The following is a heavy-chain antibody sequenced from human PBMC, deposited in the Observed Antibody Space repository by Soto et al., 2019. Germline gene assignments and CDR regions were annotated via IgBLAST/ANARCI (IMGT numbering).Heavy chain of an antibody. D-gene: IGHD6-19*01. V-gene: IGHV4-4*07. CDR2: IHSRGTT. CDR1: IGSFDSYY. CDR3: AGQWLKGTSFEY. J-gene: IGHJ4*02. Sequence: PSETLSLTCTVSIGSFDSYYWSWIRQPAGKGLEWMGHIHSRGTTNYNPSLKSRITMSIDTSKRQLSLTLSSVTAADTAAYYCAGQWLKGTSFEYWGGAMLVTVS.